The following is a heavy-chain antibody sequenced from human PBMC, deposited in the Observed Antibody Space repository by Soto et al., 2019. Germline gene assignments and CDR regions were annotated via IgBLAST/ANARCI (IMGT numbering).Heavy chain of an antibody. D-gene: IGHD1-26*01. CDR2: IYYSGST. Sequence: SETLSLTCTVSGGSISSSSYYWGWIRQPPGKGLEWIGCIYYSGSTYYNPSLKSRVTISVDTSKNQFSLKLSSVTAADTAVYYCARLGSYYGPIDYWGQGTLVTVSS. CDR1: GGSISSSSYY. J-gene: IGHJ4*02. CDR3: ARLGSYYGPIDY. V-gene: IGHV4-39*01.